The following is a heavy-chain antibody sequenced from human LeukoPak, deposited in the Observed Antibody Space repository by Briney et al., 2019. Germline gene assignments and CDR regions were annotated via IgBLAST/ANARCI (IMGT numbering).Heavy chain of an antibody. V-gene: IGHV3-21*01. CDR3: ARLYYYDSSGYA. Sequence: GGSLRLSCAASGFTFNSYAMSWVRQAPGKGLEWVSSISSSSSYIYYADLVKGRFTISRDNAKNSLYLQMNSLRAEDTAVYYCARLYYYDSSGYAWGQGTLVTVSS. CDR2: ISSSSSYI. D-gene: IGHD3-22*01. J-gene: IGHJ5*02. CDR1: GFTFNSYA.